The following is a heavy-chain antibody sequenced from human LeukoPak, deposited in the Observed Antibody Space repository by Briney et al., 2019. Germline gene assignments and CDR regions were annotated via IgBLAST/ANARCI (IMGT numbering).Heavy chain of an antibody. J-gene: IGHJ4*02. CDR3: AVDNRDF. CDR2: IYTSGNT. D-gene: IGHD2/OR15-2a*01. CDR1: GASVGDYY. V-gene: IGHV4-4*07. Sequence: SETLSLTCTVSGASVGDYYWSWIRQAAGKGLEWLGRIYTSGNTIYNPSLQSRVTISVDVSKNQFSLRLISMTAADTGIYYCAVDNRDFWGQGTLVPVSS.